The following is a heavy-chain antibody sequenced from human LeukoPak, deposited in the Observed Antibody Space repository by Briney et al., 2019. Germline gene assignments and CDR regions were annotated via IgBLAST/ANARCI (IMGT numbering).Heavy chain of an antibody. D-gene: IGHD3-3*01. V-gene: IGHV3-74*01. Sequence: PGGSLRLSCAASGFTFRTYWMHWVRQAPGKGLVWVSRIKSDGSTNYADSVKGRFTISRDNAKNTLSLQMNSLRPEDTGVYYCARAPSEIGGYYPEYFRHWGQGTLVTVSS. J-gene: IGHJ1*01. CDR3: ARAPSEIGGYYPEYFRH. CDR1: GFTFRTYW. CDR2: IKSDGST.